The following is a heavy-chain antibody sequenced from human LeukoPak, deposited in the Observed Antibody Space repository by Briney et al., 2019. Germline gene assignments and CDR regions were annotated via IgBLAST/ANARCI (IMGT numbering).Heavy chain of an antibody. CDR3: AKGLRDSHYDAFDI. CDR2: ISGGGEST. V-gene: IGHV3-23*01. D-gene: IGHD4-11*01. J-gene: IGHJ3*02. CDR1: GFTFKSYW. Sequence: GGSLRLSCEASGFTFKSYWMYWVRQAPGKGLEWVSGISGGGESTHYADSVKGRFTISRDNSKNTLYLQMNSLRAEDTAVYYCAKGLRDSHYDAFDIWGQGTMVTVSS.